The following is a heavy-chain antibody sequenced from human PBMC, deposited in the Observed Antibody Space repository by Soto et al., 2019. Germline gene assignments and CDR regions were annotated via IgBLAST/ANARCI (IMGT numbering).Heavy chain of an antibody. V-gene: IGHV1-69*06. J-gene: IGHJ4*02. Sequence: SVKVSCKASGGTFSNYVVNWVRQAPVQGLEWMGGIIPISGAANYAQKFQGRVTITADKSTSTYYMELSSLRSEDTAVYYCARDMTRTVVPYFDFWGQGTLVTVSS. CDR1: GGTFSNYV. CDR3: ARDMTRTVVPYFDF. CDR2: IIPISGAA. D-gene: IGHD1-7*01.